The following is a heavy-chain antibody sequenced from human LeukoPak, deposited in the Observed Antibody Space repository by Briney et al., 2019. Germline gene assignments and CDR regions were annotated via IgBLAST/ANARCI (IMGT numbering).Heavy chain of an antibody. D-gene: IGHD3-3*01. CDR2: IYYTGST. CDR1: GGSISSYY. J-gene: IGHJ6*03. CDR3: AGRNFDFWNDYYYMDV. Sequence: SETLSLTCTVSGGSISSYYWSWIRQPPGKGLEWIGYIYYTGSTNYNPSLKSRLAISVDTSKNEFSLKLSSVTAADTAVYYCAGRNFDFWNDYYYMDVWGKGTRVTVSS. V-gene: IGHV4-59*01.